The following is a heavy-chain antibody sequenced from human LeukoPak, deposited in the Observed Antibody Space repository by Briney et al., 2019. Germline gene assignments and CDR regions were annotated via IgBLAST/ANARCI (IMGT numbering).Heavy chain of an antibody. CDR2: IYTSGST. J-gene: IGHJ4*02. Sequence: SETLSLTCTVSGGSLSSYYWSWIRQPAGKGLEWIGRIYTSGSTNYNPSLNSRVTVSVDTSKNQFSLKLSSVTAADTAVYYCARAVGARRGYYFDYWGQGALVTVSS. V-gene: IGHV4-4*07. CDR3: ARAVGARRGYYFDY. CDR1: GGSLSSYY. D-gene: IGHD1-26*01.